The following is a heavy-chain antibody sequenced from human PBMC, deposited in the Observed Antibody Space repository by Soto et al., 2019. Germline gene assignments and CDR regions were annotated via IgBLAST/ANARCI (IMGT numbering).Heavy chain of an antibody. CDR2: IYYSGST. CDR3: ARDQSTYYGSGSYYKPGGGNWFDP. V-gene: IGHV4-59*01. D-gene: IGHD3-10*01. CDR1: GGSISSYY. Sequence: SETLSLTCTVSGGSISSYYWSWIRQPPGKGLEWIGYIYYSGSTNYNPSLKSRVTISVDTSKNQFSLKLSSVTAADTAVYYCARDQSTYYGSGSYYKPGGGNWFDPWGQGTLVTVSS. J-gene: IGHJ5*02.